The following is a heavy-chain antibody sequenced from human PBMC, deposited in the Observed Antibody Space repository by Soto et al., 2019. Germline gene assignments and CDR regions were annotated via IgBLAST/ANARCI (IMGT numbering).Heavy chain of an antibody. J-gene: IGHJ6*02. V-gene: IGHV1-46*02. CDR1: GYTFKSHY. CDR3: AREMVVVGGDYYRGMDV. CDR2: INPGTGRT. Sequence: QVQLVQSGAEVRKPGASVKVSCKASGYTFKSHYIHWLRQAPGQGLEWLGVINPGTGRTTYAQSFVGGVIMVRGTSTGTVNMDLSSLRSEDTAVYYCAREMVVVGGDYYRGMDVWGQGTTVTVSS. D-gene: IGHD2-8*01.